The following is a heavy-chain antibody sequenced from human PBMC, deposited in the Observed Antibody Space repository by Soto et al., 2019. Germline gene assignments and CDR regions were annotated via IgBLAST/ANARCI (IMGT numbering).Heavy chain of an antibody. CDR1: GGSFSGYY. V-gene: IGHV4-34*01. Sequence: QVQLQQWGAGLLKPSETLSLTCAVYGGSFSGYYWNWIRQPPGKGLEWIGEINHSGRTNYNPSLKSRVTLSVDTSMNRCSLKLSSVTAADTGVYYCARGWGRIFDYWGQGTLVTGSS. CDR3: ARGWGRIFDY. D-gene: IGHD7-27*01. CDR2: INHSGRT. J-gene: IGHJ4*02.